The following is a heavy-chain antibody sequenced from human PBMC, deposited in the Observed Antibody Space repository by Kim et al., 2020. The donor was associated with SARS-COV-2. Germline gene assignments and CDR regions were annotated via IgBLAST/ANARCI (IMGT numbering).Heavy chain of an antibody. Sequence: GGSLRLSCAASGFTFSNFGMSWVRQAPGKGLEWVSTINPDGGSTVYRDSVKGRFTISRDNSKTTLHLQMNNLRAEDTAIYYCVKSRAGTSGWFDPWGQGTLVTVSS. CDR3: VKSRAGTSGWFDP. CDR2: INPDGGST. J-gene: IGHJ5*02. V-gene: IGHV3-23*01. CDR1: GFTFSNFG. D-gene: IGHD1-1*01.